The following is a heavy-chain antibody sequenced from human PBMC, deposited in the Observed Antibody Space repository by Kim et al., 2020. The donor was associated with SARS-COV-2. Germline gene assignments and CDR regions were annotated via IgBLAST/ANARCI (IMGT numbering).Heavy chain of an antibody. CDR3: AKDTRPKQKMAAAGSPFAY. J-gene: IGHJ4*02. Sequence: GRFTISSDNTKNTLYLQMNSLRAEDTAVYYCAKDTRPKQKMAAAGSPFAYWGQGTLVTVSS. V-gene: IGHV3-30*02. D-gene: IGHD6-13*01.